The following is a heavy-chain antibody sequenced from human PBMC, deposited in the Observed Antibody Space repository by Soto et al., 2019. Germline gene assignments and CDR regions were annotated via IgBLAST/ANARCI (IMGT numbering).Heavy chain of an antibody. Sequence: EVQLVESGGGLVQPCRSLRLSCAASGFGFDGYAMHWVRQDPGKCLEWVSGISWNSGTIGYADSVKGRVTISRDNAKNSLYLPMNSLRLEDTALYYCAKDTQLRFYGMDVWGQGTTVTVSS. CDR1: GFGFDGYA. CDR3: AKDTQLRFYGMDV. J-gene: IGHJ6*02. CDR2: ISWNSGTI. V-gene: IGHV3-9*01.